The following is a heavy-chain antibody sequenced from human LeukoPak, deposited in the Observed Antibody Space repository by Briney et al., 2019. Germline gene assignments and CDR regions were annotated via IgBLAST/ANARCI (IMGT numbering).Heavy chain of an antibody. CDR3: ASLTVAVPGDFDY. D-gene: IGHD2-15*01. V-gene: IGHV3-48*02. Sequence: RAGGSLRLSCAASGFTFSSYGMHWVRQAPGKGLEWVSFISSSSSTRYYADSVKGRFTISRDNAKNSLYLKMNSLRDGDTAVYYFASLTVAVPGDFDYWGRGTRSPSPQ. CDR2: ISSSSSTR. J-gene: IGHJ4*02. CDR1: GFTFSSYG.